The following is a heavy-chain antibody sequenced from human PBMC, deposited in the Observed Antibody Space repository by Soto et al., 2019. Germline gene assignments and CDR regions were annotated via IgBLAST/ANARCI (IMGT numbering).Heavy chain of an antibody. Sequence: EVQLVESGGGLVKPGGSLRLSCAASGFTFSSYNINWVRQAPGKGLEWVSSITVGSSHIYQPNSMKGRFTISRDDAKNSVYLQIDSLRDEDTALYYCSRSPEVGVRGAYWGQGTLVTVSS. D-gene: IGHD3-16*01. CDR3: SRSPEVGVRGAY. V-gene: IGHV3-21*01. J-gene: IGHJ4*02. CDR2: ITVGSSHI. CDR1: GFTFSSYN.